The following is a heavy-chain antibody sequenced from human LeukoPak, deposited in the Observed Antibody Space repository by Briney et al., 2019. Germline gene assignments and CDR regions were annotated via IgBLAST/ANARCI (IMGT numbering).Heavy chain of an antibody. CDR1: GGSISSGSYY. Sequence: SETLSLTCTVSGGSISSGSYYWSWIRQPAGKGLEWIGRIYTSGSTNYNPSLKSRVTISVDTSKNQFSLKLSSVTAADTAVYYCARGGLPINRFDPWGQGTLVTVSS. CDR2: IYTSGST. J-gene: IGHJ5*02. D-gene: IGHD2-15*01. CDR3: ARGGLPINRFDP. V-gene: IGHV4-61*02.